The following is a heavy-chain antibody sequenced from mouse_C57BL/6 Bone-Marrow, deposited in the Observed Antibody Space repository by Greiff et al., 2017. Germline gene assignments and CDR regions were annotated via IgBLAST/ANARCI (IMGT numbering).Heavy chain of an antibody. D-gene: IGHD1-1*01. J-gene: IGHJ3*01. CDR2: ISYSGST. V-gene: IGHV3-1*01. CDR3: ARGYYYGSSWFAY. CDR1: GYSITSGYD. Sequence: DVQLVESGPGMVKPSQSLSLTCTVTGYSITSGYDWHWIRHFPGNKLEWMGYISYSGSTNYNPSLKSRISITHDTSKNHFFLKLNSVTTEDTATYYCARGYYYGSSWFAYWGQGTLVTVSA.